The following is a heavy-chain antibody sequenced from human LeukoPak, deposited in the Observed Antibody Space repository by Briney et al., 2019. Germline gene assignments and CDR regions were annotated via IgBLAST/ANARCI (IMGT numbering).Heavy chain of an antibody. D-gene: IGHD1-26*01. V-gene: IGHV3-7*01. CDR3: TMGVELLPY. CDR2: IKADGSEK. CDR1: GFTFSSSW. Sequence: PGGSLRLSCAASGFTFSSSWMSWVRQAPGKRLEWVANIKADGSEKHYVDSVKGRFTIYRDNAKTSLYLQMNSLRVEDTAVYYCTMGVELLPYWGQGTLVTVSS. J-gene: IGHJ4*02.